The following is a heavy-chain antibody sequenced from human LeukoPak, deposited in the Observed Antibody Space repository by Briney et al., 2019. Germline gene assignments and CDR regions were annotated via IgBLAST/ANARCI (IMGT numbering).Heavy chain of an antibody. J-gene: IGHJ4*02. V-gene: IGHV1-69*06. D-gene: IGHD3-10*01. CDR1: GGTFSSYA. CDR3: ATTEIGGSGSYLDY. CDR2: IIPIFGTA. Sequence: ASVKVSCKASGGTFSSYAISWVRQAPGQGLEWMGGIIPIFGTANYAQKFQGRVTMTEDTSTDTAYMELSSLRSEDTAVYYCATTEIGGSGSYLDYWGQGTLVTVSS.